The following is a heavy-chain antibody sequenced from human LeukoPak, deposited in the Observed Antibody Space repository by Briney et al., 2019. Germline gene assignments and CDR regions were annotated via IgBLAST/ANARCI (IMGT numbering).Heavy chain of an antibody. D-gene: IGHD2-15*01. J-gene: IGHJ6*03. CDR3: ARDIDMALDYYYYMDV. Sequence: NPSETLSLTCTVSGGSISRYYWSWIRQPAGKGLEWIGRIYTSGSTNYNPSLKSRVTISVDKSKNQFSLKLSSVTAADTAVYYCARDIDMALDYYYYMDVWGKGTTVTVSS. CDR1: GGSISRYY. CDR2: IYTSGST. V-gene: IGHV4-4*07.